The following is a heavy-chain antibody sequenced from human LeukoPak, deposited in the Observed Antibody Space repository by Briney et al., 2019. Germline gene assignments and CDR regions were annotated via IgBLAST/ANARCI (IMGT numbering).Heavy chain of an antibody. CDR3: ARETTIPPYYFGY. CDR2: MSPNSGNT. D-gene: IGHD3-9*01. Sequence: GSVKVSCKASGYTFTSYDITWVRQAPGQGLEWMGWMSPNSGNTGYAQKFQGRVTMTRNTSITTAYMELSSLTSEDTAVYYCARETTIPPYYFGYWGLGSQVTVSP. CDR1: GYTFTSYD. V-gene: IGHV1-8*01. J-gene: IGHJ4*02.